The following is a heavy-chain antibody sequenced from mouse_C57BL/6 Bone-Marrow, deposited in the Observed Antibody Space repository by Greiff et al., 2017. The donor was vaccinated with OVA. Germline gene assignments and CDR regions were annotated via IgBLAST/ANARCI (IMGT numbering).Heavy chain of an antibody. J-gene: IGHJ2*01. CDR1: GYAFSSSW. Sequence: VQLQQSGPELVKPGASVKISCKASGYAFSSSWMNWVKQRPGKGLEWIGRIYPGDGDTNYNGKFKGKATLTADKSSSTAYMQLSSLTSEDSAVYFCARGDYDGYYVLDYWGQGTTLTVSS. CDR3: ARGDYDGYYVLDY. CDR2: IYPGDGDT. D-gene: IGHD2-3*01. V-gene: IGHV1-82*01.